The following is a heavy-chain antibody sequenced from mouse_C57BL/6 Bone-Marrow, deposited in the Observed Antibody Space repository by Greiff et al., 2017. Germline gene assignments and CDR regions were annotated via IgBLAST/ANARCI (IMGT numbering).Heavy chain of an antibody. CDR2: FSSGGSYP. J-gene: IGHJ4*01. D-gene: IGHD2-4*01. CDR1: GFTFSSYG. V-gene: IGHV5-6*01. CDR3: GRRCYYDYDEAMDY. Sequence: EVQLVESGGDLVKPGGSLKLSCAASGFTFSSYGMSWVRQTPDKRLEWVATFSSGGSYPYYPASVKGRFTSSRDKAKNTLYLQMSNLKSEDTAMYYCGRRCYYDYDEAMDYWGQGTSVTVSS.